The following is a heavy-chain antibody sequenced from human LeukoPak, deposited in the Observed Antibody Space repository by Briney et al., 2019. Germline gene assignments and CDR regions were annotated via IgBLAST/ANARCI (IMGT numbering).Heavy chain of an antibody. Sequence: GGSPRLSCAASGFTFDDYAMHWVRQAPGKGLEWVSGISWNSGSIGYADSVKGRFTISRDNAKNSLYLQMNSLRAEDTALYYCAKDVPYGSGYTAFDFWGQGTMVTVSS. V-gene: IGHV3-9*01. CDR1: GFTFDDYA. CDR3: AKDVPYGSGYTAFDF. D-gene: IGHD3-10*01. J-gene: IGHJ3*01. CDR2: ISWNSGSI.